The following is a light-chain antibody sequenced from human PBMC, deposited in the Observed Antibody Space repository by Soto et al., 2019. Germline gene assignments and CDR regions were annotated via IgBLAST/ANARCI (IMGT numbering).Light chain of an antibody. CDR3: QQSYRA. J-gene: IGKJ1*01. V-gene: IGKV1-39*01. CDR2: AAS. Sequence: DIQMTQSPSSLSASVGDRVTITCRASQSISSSLNWYHQKPGKAPKLLIYAASSLQSGVPSRFSGSGSGTDFTLTISSLQPEDFATYYCQQSYRAFGQGTKVEIK. CDR1: QSISSS.